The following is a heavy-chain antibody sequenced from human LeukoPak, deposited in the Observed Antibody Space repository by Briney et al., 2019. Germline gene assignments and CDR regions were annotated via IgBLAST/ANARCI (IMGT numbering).Heavy chain of an antibody. J-gene: IGHJ4*02. CDR2: MSGSGGST. CDR1: GFTFSNYA. V-gene: IGHV3-23*01. D-gene: IGHD1-26*01. Sequence: GGSLRLSCAASGFTFSNYAMSWVRQAPGKGLEWVSGMSGSGGSTYYADSVKGRFTISRDNSKNTLYLQMNSLRAEDTAVYYCAKDLRPIVGATTFAYWGQGPLVTVSS. CDR3: AKDLRPIVGATTFAY.